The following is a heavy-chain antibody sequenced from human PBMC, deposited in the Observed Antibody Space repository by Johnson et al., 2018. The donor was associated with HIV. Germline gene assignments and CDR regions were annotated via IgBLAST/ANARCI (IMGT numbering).Heavy chain of an antibody. J-gene: IGHJ3*02. CDR1: GFTVSSNY. CDR3: AKPYGSGSYDGFDI. D-gene: IGHD3-10*01. Sequence: VQLVESGGGLIQPGGSLRLSCAASGFTVSSNYMSWVRQAPGKGLEWVSVIYSGGSTYYADSVKGRFTISSDNSKNTLYLQMNSLRAEDTAVYYCAKPYGSGSYDGFDIWGQGTMVTVSS. V-gene: IGHV3-53*01. CDR2: IYSGGST.